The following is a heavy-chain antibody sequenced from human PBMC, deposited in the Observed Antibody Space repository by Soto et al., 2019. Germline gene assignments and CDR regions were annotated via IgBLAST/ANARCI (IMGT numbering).Heavy chain of an antibody. D-gene: IGHD3-10*01. CDR2: ISSSGSTI. Sequence: EVQLVESGGGLVQPGGSLRLSCAASGFTFSSYEMNWVRQAPGKGLEWVSYISSSGSTIYYADSVKGRFTISRDNAKNSLYLQMNSLRAEDTAVYYCAAYGSGSYSTKSDYWGQGTLVTVSS. V-gene: IGHV3-48*03. CDR3: AAYGSGSYSTKSDY. J-gene: IGHJ4*02. CDR1: GFTFSSYE.